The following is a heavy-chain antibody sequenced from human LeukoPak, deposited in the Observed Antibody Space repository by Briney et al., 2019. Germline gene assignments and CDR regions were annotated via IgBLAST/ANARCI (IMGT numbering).Heavy chain of an antibody. V-gene: IGHV4-61*01. Sequence: PSETLSLTCTVSGGSVSSASYYWSWIRQPPGKGLEWIGYIYYSGSTNYNPSLKSRVTISVDTSKNQFSLKLSSVTAADTAVYYCARGGSEAGNWEYFQHWGQGTLVTVPS. CDR1: GGSVSSASYY. D-gene: IGHD4-23*01. J-gene: IGHJ1*01. CDR2: IYYSGST. CDR3: ARGGSEAGNWEYFQH.